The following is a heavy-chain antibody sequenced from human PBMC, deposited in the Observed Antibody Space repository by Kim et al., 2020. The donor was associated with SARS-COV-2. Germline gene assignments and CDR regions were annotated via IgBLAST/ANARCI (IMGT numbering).Heavy chain of an antibody. CDR3: ARDGGDCCPDDY. J-gene: IGHJ4*02. CDR2: ISSSSSYI. V-gene: IGHV3-21*01. D-gene: IGHD2-21*02. CDR1: GFTFSSYS. Sequence: GGSLRLSCAASGFTFSSYSMNWVRQAPGKGLEWVSSISSSSSYIYYADSVKGRFTISRDNAKNSLYLQMNSLRAEDTAVYYCARDGGDCCPDDYWGQGTLVTVSS.